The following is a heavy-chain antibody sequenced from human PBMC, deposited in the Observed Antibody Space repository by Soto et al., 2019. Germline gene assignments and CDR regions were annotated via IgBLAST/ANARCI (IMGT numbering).Heavy chain of an antibody. CDR2: IYYSGST. J-gene: IGHJ5*02. D-gene: IGHD1-26*01. CDR3: ARGELRFWFDP. Sequence: QVQLQESGPGLVKPSQTLSLTCTVSGGSISSGGYYWSWIRQHPGKGLEWIGYIYYSGSTYYNPSLKGRVTISVDTSKNQFSLKLSSVPAADTAVYYCARGELRFWFDPWGQGTLVTVSS. V-gene: IGHV4-31*03. CDR1: GGSISSGGYY.